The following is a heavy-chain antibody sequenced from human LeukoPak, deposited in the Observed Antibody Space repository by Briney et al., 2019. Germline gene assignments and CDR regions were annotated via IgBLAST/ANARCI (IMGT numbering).Heavy chain of an antibody. V-gene: IGHV3-23*01. CDR1: GFTFSSHW. J-gene: IGHJ4*02. CDR2: ISGSGGST. D-gene: IGHD2-2*01. Sequence: GGSLRLSCAASGFTFSSHWMSWVRQAPGKGLEWVSAISGSGGSTYYADSVKGRFTISRDNSKNTLYLQMNSLRAEDTAVYYCAKGQIGYCSSTSCYLDYWGQGTLVAVSS. CDR3: AKGQIGYCSSTSCYLDY.